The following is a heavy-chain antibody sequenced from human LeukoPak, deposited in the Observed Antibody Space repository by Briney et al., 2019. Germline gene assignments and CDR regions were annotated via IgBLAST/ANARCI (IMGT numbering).Heavy chain of an antibody. CDR1: GGSFSGYY. CDR3: ARHRPYSSGWQPPYYLDY. D-gene: IGHD6-19*01. V-gene: IGHV4-34*01. CDR2: INHSGST. Sequence: PSETLSLTCAVYGGSFSGYYWSWIRQPPGKGLEWIGEINHSGSTNYNPSLKSRVTISVDTSKNQFSLNLSSVTAADTAVYYCARHRPYSSGWQPPYYLDYWGQGTLVTVSS. J-gene: IGHJ4*02.